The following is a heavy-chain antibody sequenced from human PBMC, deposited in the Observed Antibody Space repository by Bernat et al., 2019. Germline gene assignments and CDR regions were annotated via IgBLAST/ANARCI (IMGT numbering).Heavy chain of an antibody. J-gene: IGHJ4*02. CDR2: ISYDGSNK. CDR3: ARTTKSSSWYVLDY. D-gene: IGHD6-13*01. CDR1: GFTFSSYA. Sequence: QVQLVESGGGVVQPGRSLRLSCAASGFTFSSYAMHWVRQAPGKGLEWVAVISYDGSNKYYADSVKGRFTISRDNSKNPLYLQMNSLRAEDTAVYYCARTTKSSSWYVLDYWGQGTLVTVSS. V-gene: IGHV3-30-3*01.